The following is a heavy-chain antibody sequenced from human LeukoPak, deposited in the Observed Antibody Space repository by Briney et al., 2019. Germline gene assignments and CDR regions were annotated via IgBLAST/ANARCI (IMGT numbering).Heavy chain of an antibody. D-gene: IGHD4-23*01. V-gene: IGHV4-59*11. CDR1: GGSISRHY. CDR2: IYYSGST. J-gene: IGHJ4*02. CDR3: ARVDYGGNSPMFDY. Sequence: SETLSLTCTVSGGSISRHYWSWIRQPPGKGLEWIGYIYYSGSTNYNPSLKSRVTISVDTSKNQFSLNLSSVTAADTAVYYCARVDYGGNSPMFDYWGPGTLVTVSS.